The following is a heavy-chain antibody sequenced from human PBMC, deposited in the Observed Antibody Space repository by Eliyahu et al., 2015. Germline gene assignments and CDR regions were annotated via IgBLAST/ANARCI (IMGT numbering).Heavy chain of an antibody. Sequence: QVQLQQSGPGLVRPSQTLSLTCVXXGXSVXANGVAWNWIRQSPSRGLEWLGRTYYDIKWINDHAPSVQSRVIIIADASKNQFSLQMNSVTPEDAGVYFCARGRKSYYAMDVWGQGTTVTVSS. J-gene: IGHJ6*02. CDR1: GXSVXANGVA. V-gene: IGHV6-1*01. CDR2: TYYDIKWIN. CDR3: ARGRKSYYAMDV.